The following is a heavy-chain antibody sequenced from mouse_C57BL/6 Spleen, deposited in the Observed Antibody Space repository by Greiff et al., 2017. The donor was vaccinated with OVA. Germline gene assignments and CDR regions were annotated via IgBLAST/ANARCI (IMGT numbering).Heavy chain of an antibody. J-gene: IGHJ2*01. Sequence: VQLQPSGAELVKPGASVKLSCTASGFNIKDYYMHWVKQRTEQGLEWIGRIDPEDGETKYAPKFKGKGTITADTASNTAYLQLSSLTSEDTAVYYCARGLPNYFDYWGQGTTLTVSS. V-gene: IGHV14-2*01. CDR2: IDPEDGET. CDR3: ARGLPNYFDY. D-gene: IGHD2-4*01. CDR1: GFNIKDYY.